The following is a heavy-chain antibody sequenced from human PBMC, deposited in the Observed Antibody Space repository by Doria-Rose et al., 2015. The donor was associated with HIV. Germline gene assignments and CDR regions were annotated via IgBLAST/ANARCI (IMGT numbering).Heavy chain of an antibody. Sequence: VQLVESGGGLVRPGGSLRLSCATPGFTFSSHRINWVRQAPGKGLVWVSSISSTSAYINYADSVRGRFTISRDNARNSLYLQMDSLRAEDTAIYYCATGVTLDYWGQGTLVTVSA. J-gene: IGHJ4*02. CDR1: GFTFSSHR. V-gene: IGHV3-21*01. CDR3: ATGVTLDY. D-gene: IGHD3-10*01. CDR2: ISSTSAYI.